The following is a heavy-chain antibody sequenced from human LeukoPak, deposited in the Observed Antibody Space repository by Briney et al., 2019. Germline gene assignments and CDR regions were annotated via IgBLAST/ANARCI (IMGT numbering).Heavy chain of an antibody. Sequence: GSLRLSCAASGFTVSSNYMSWVRQAPGKGLEWVSVIYSGGSTYYADSVKGRFTVSRDNSKNTLYLQMNSLRAEDTAVYYCARGPYCSSTSCYLFDYWGQGTLVTVSS. J-gene: IGHJ4*02. V-gene: IGHV3-66*02. CDR1: GFTVSSNY. CDR3: ARGPYCSSTSCYLFDY. D-gene: IGHD2-2*01. CDR2: IYSGGST.